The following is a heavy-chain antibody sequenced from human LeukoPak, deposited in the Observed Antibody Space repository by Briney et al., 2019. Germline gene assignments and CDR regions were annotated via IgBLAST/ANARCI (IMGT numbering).Heavy chain of an antibody. CDR1: GGSFSGYY. J-gene: IGHJ6*04. Sequence: SETLSLTCAVYGGSFSGYYWSWIRQPPGKGLEWIGRIYTSGSTSYNPSLKSRVTMSVDTSKNQFSLKLSSVTAADTAVYYCARSEGGLLDVWGKGTTVTISS. V-gene: IGHV4-59*10. CDR2: IYTSGST. D-gene: IGHD2-15*01. CDR3: ARSEGGLLDV.